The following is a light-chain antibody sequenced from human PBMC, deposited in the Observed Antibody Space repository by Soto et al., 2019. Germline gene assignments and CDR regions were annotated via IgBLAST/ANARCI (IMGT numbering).Light chain of an antibody. V-gene: IGKV1-27*01. CDR3: QQFYSAPQT. Sequence: GDRVTITCRASQDIRHYLAWYQQKPGKVPKLLIYEASNLQSGVPSRFRGGGSGTLFTLTISSLQPEDIATYYWQQFYSAPQTCGQGTKVEIK. CDR2: EAS. CDR1: QDIRHY. J-gene: IGKJ1*01.